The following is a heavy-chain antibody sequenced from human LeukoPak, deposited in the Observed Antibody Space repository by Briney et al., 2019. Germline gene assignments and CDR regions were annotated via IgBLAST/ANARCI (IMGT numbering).Heavy chain of an antibody. CDR2: MNPNSGNT. CDR3: TRGSSGRRDN. CDR1: GYTFTSCD. J-gene: IGHJ4*02. D-gene: IGHD6-19*01. V-gene: IGHV1-8*01. Sequence: ASEKVSCKASGYTFTSCDINWVRQATGQGLEWMGWMNPNSGNTGYGQSFQGRITMTRDISIGTAYMELSNLTSEDTAIYYCTRGSSGRRDNWGRGTLVTVSA.